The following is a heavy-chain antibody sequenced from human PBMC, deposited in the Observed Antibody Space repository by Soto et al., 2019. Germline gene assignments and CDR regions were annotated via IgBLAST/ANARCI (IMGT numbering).Heavy chain of an antibody. V-gene: IGHV4-4*07. CDR1: GGTISGYY. CDR3: ARGQRFSDWFDP. Sequence: QVHLQESGPGLVKPSETLSLTCSVSGGTISGYYWTWIRQPAGKGLEWIGRIYSSGNTKYNPSLQSRVPMSLDTSNNQFSLRLPSVTAADTAVYYCARGQRFSDWFDPWGQGTLVTVSS. D-gene: IGHD3-3*01. CDR2: IYSSGNT. J-gene: IGHJ5*02.